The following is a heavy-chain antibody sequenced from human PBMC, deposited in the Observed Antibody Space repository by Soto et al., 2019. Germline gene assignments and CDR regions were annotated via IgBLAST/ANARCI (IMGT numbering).Heavy chain of an antibody. V-gene: IGHV1-3*01. Sequence: ASVKVSCKASGYTSTNYAMHWVRQAPGQRLEWMGWINAGNGNTKYSQKFQGRVTITRDTSASTAYMELSSLRSEDTAVYYCATAIADDAFDIWGRGTMVTVSS. CDR1: GYTSTNYA. D-gene: IGHD2-2*01. CDR2: INAGNGNT. J-gene: IGHJ3*02. CDR3: ATAIADDAFDI.